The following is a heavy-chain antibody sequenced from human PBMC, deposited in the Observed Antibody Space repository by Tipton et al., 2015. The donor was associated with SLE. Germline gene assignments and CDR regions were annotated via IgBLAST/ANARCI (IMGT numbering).Heavy chain of an antibody. V-gene: IGHV4-61*08. D-gene: IGHD3-10*01. J-gene: IGHJ3*02. CDR1: GGSISTGDYY. Sequence: TLSLTCTVSGGSISTGDYYYWTWIRQHPQRGLEWIGYIYYSGSTNYNPSLKSRVTISVDTSKNQFSLKLSSVTAADTVVYYCARDVPGITMVQGDALDIWGQGTMVTVSS. CDR2: IYYSGST. CDR3: ARDVPGITMVQGDALDI.